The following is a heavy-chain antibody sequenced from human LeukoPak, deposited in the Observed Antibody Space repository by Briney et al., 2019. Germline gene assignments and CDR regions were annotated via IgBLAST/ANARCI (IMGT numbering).Heavy chain of an antibody. CDR1: GYTFTNYG. V-gene: IGHV1-18*01. J-gene: IGHJ6*02. D-gene: IGHD5-18*01. CDR2: ISAYNGNT. CDR3: ARDTPGYSYGPYYYYYGMDV. Sequence: GASVKVSCKASGYTFTNYGISWVRQAPGQGLEWMGWISAYNGNTNYAQKFQGRVTMTTDTSTSTAYMELRSLRSDDTAVYYCARDTPGYSYGPYYYYYGMDVWGQGTTVTVSS.